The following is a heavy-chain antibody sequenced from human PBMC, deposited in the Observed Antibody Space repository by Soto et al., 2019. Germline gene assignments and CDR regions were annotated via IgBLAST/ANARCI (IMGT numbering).Heavy chain of an antibody. CDR1: GDSIRSYY. CDR3: ARAYGGFDNGLAV. D-gene: IGHD5-12*01. Sequence: LSLTCTVSGDSIRSYYWTWVRQPPGKGLELIGYIYYSGSTRYNPSLKSRVTISVDMSKNQFSLKLSSVIAADKAVYYCARAYGGFDNGLAVWGQGTAVTVSS. CDR2: IYYSGST. V-gene: IGHV4-59*01. J-gene: IGHJ6*02.